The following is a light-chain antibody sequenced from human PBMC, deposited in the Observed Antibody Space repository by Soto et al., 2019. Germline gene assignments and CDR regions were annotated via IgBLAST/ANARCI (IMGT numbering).Light chain of an antibody. Sequence: SVLTQPASVSGSPGQSITISCTGTSSDVGGYNYVSWYQQHPGKAPKLMIYEVSNRPSGVSNRFSGSKSGNTASLTISGLQAEGEADYYCSSYTTSSTYVFGTGTKVTV. V-gene: IGLV2-14*01. CDR1: SSDVGGYNY. CDR2: EVS. J-gene: IGLJ1*01. CDR3: SSYTTSSTYV.